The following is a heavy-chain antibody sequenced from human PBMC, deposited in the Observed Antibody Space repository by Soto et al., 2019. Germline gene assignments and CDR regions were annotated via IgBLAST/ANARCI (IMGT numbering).Heavy chain of an antibody. CDR2: FDPEDGET. J-gene: IGHJ1*01. V-gene: IGHV1-24*01. D-gene: IGHD2-15*01. CDR1: GYTLTELS. Sequence: ASVKVSCKVSGYTLTELSMHWVRQAPGKGLEWMGGFDPEDGETIYAQKFQGRVTMTEDTSTDTAYMELSSLRSEDTAVYYCATVNVVAATRSSHFQHWGQGTLVTVSS. CDR3: ATVNVVAATRSSHFQH.